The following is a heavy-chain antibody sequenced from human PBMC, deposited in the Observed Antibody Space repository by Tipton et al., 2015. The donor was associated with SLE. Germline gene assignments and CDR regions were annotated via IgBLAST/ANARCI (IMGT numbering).Heavy chain of an antibody. CDR1: GYNFTNYW. CDR3: ARPQGYCSGGSRSLYWYFDL. D-gene: IGHD2-15*01. V-gene: IGHV5-51*03. CDR2: IYPGDSDT. J-gene: IGHJ2*01. Sequence: VQLVQSGAEVKKPGESLKISCKGSGYNFTNYWIAWVRQMPGKGLEWMGIIYPGDSDTRYSPSFQGQVTISADKSTSTAYLQWSSLKASDTAMYYCARPQGYCSGGSRSLYWYFDLWGRGALVTVSS.